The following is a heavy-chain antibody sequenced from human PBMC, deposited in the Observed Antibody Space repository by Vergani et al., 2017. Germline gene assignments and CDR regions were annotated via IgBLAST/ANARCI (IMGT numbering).Heavy chain of an antibody. J-gene: IGHJ4*02. D-gene: IGHD3-3*01. CDR1: GFTFSDYN. CDR3: GKDHSESYTTDYSFWSGPEFDS. Sequence: QVQLVESGGGVVQPGRSLRLSCEASGFTFSDYNMHWVRQAPGKGLEWVAVIWYDGATRYMADAVKGRFTISRDNSKNTVNLQMNRLRADDTAVYFCGKDHSESYTTDYSFWSGPEFDSRAQGTLVTVAA. CDR2: IWYDGATR. V-gene: IGHV3-33*03.